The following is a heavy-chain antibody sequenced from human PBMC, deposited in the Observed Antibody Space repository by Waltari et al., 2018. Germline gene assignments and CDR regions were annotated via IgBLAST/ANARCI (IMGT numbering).Heavy chain of an antibody. J-gene: IGHJ4*02. CDR2: MCTSERT. CDR1: GDSISNYF. V-gene: IGHV4-4*07. CDR3: ARDGPRGAAGTGWDY. Sequence: QVQLQESGPRLVKPSETLSLICTVSGDSISNYFWSWSRQPAGKGLEWIGRMCTSERTDYNPSLKSRVTMSVDTSKKQFSLKLTSATAADTAVYYCARDGPRGAAGTGWDYWGQGTLVIVSS. D-gene: IGHD6-13*01.